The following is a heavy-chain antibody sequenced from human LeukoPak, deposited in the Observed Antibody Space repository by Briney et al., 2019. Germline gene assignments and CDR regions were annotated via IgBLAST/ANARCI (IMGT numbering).Heavy chain of an antibody. CDR3: ARDQIVPGPSTVTSRALDY. CDR1: GGSVSSGSYY. Sequence: SETRSLTCTVSGGSVSSGSYYWSWIRQPPGKGLEWIGYIYYSGSTNYNPSLKSRVTISVDTSKNQFSLKLSSVTAADTAVYYCARDQIVPGPSTVTSRALDYWGQGTLVTVSS. CDR2: IYYSGST. V-gene: IGHV4-61*01. D-gene: IGHD4-17*01. J-gene: IGHJ4*02.